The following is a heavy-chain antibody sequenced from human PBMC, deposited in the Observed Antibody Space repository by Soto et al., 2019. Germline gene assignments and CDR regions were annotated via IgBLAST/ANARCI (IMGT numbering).Heavy chain of an antibody. V-gene: IGHV4-59*12. CDR1: GGSISSYY. CDR2: IYYSGST. Sequence: QVQLQESGPGLVKPSETLSLTCTVSGGSISSYYWSWIRQPPGKGLEWIGYIYYSGSTNYNPSLKSRVTISVDTSKNQFSLKLSSVTAADTAVYYCARENYSGYAGNWFDPWGQGTLVTVSS. D-gene: IGHD5-12*01. CDR3: ARENYSGYAGNWFDP. J-gene: IGHJ5*02.